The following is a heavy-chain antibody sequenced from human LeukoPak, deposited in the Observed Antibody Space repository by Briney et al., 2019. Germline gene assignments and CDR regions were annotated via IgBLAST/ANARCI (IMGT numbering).Heavy chain of an antibody. D-gene: IGHD3-22*01. CDR2: ISSSGATK. Sequence: GGSLTLSCAASGFSLRKFEIHWVRKAPGKGLEWISYISSSGATKFYADSVKGRFTISRDNARNSLYLQMNSLRAEDTAVYYCASLGPTLYTSGYPGLHYWGQGTLVTVST. CDR3: ASLGPTLYTSGYPGLHY. CDR1: GFSLRKFE. J-gene: IGHJ4*02. V-gene: IGHV3-48*03.